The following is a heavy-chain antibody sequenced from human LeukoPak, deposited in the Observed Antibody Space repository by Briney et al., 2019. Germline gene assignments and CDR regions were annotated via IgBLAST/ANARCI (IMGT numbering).Heavy chain of an antibody. J-gene: IGHJ4*02. Sequence: GGSLRLSCAASGFTFSNYGMNWVRQAPGKGLEWVSVTDTSGVITYYTDSVKGRFTISRDNYKNTLNLQMDSLRVEDTAVYYCAKGDTGVIRRYYLDSWGQGTLVTVSS. CDR2: TDTSGVIT. V-gene: IGHV3-23*05. CDR1: GFTFSNYG. CDR3: AKGDTGVIRRYYLDS. D-gene: IGHD5-18*01.